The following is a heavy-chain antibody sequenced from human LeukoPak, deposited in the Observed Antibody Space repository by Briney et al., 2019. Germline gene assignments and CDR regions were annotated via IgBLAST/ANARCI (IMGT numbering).Heavy chain of an antibody. V-gene: IGHV3-11*03. CDR3: ARIPEVYSSSWFLDY. Sequence: GGSLRLSCAASGFTFSDFYMSWIHQAPGKGLEWVSYISSSSSYTNYAASVKGRFTISRDNAKNSLYLQMNSLRAEDTAVYYCARIPEVYSSSWFLDYWGQGTLVTVSS. D-gene: IGHD6-13*01. J-gene: IGHJ4*02. CDR1: GFTFSDFY. CDR2: ISSSSSYT.